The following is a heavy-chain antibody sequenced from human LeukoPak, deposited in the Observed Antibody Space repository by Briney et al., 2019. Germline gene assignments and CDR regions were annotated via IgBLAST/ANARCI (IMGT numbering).Heavy chain of an antibody. Sequence: PSETLSLTCTVSGGSISSYYWSWIRQPPGKGLEWIGYIYYSGSTNYNPSPKSRVTISVDTSKNQFSLKLSSVTAADTAVYYCARGIRGVPFFDYWGQGTLVTVSS. CDR1: GGSISSYY. CDR2: IYYSGST. V-gene: IGHV4-59*01. D-gene: IGHD3-10*01. CDR3: ARGIRGVPFFDY. J-gene: IGHJ4*02.